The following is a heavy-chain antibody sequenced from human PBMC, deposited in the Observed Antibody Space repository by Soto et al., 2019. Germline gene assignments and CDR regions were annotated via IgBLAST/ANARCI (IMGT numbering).Heavy chain of an antibody. CDR1: GYTFTGYY. D-gene: IGHD2-15*01. J-gene: IGHJ2*01. CDR2: INPNSGGT. V-gene: IGHV1-2*04. CDR3: AREDSVGGSRDNWYFDL. Sequence: ASVKVSCKASGYTFTGYYMHWVRQAPGQGLEWMGWINPNSGGTNYAQKFQGWVTMTRDTSISTAYMELSRLRSDDTAVYYCAREDSVGGSRDNWYFDLWGRGTLVTVSS.